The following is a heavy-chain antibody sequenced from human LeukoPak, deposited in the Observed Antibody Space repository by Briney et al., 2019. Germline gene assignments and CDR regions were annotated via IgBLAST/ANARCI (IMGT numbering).Heavy chain of an antibody. CDR2: IYYSGST. J-gene: IGHJ4*02. D-gene: IGHD6-25*01. Sequence: PSETLSLTCTVSGGSISSYYWSWIRQPPGKGLEWIGYIYYSGSTNYNPSLKSRVSISVDASKNQFSLKLSSVTAADTAVYYCAREFRIPAARVYSFDSWGQGTLVTVFS. V-gene: IGHV4-59*01. CDR3: AREFRIPAARVYSFDS. CDR1: GGSISSYY.